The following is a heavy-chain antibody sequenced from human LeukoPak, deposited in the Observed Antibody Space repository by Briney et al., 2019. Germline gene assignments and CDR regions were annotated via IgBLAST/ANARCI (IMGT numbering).Heavy chain of an antibody. Sequence: SQTLSLTCGVYGGSFGGYYWSWICQSPGKGLEWIGEINHSGSTNYNPSLKSRVTISIDTSKNQFSLKMTSVTAADTALYYCAHITGSDAFDVWGQGTMVTVSS. CDR2: INHSGST. D-gene: IGHD1-20*01. J-gene: IGHJ3*01. CDR1: GGSFGGYY. CDR3: AHITGSDAFDV. V-gene: IGHV4-34*01.